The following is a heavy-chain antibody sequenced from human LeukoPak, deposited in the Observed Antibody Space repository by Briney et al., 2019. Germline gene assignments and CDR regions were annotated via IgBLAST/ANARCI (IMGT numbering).Heavy chain of an antibody. CDR3: ARSEITMVRGVIRTTKYYMDV. CDR1: GGTFSSSS. J-gene: IGHJ6*03. D-gene: IGHD3-10*01. V-gene: IGHV1-69*05. CDR2: IVPIFGTA. Sequence: ASVRVSCKASGGTFSSSSLSWGRQAPGQGLEWRGGIVPIFGTADYAQKFQGRATITTDDAASTVYLELTGLTSDDTAVYYCARSEITMVRGVIRTTKYYMDVWGKGTTVAVSS.